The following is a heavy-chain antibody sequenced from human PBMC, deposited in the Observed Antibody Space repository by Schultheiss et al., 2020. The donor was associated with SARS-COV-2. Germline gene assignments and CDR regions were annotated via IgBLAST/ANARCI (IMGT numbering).Heavy chain of an antibody. CDR3: ARAQTYYDIFDYMDV. Sequence: EGSLRLSCAASGFTVSSNYMSWVRQAPGKGLEWVSVIYSCGSTYYADSVKGLFTISRDNSKNTLYLQMNSLRAEDTAVYYCARAQTYYDIFDYMDVWGKGTTVTVSS. CDR2: IYSCGST. D-gene: IGHD3-9*01. J-gene: IGHJ6*03. V-gene: IGHV3-66*03. CDR1: GFTVSSNY.